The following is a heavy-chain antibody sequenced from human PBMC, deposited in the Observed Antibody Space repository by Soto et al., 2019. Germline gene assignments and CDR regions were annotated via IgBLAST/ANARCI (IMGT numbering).Heavy chain of an antibody. J-gene: IGHJ4*02. CDR1: GDSISSSSYY. CDR3: ARQSYDSSDYFDY. D-gene: IGHD3-22*01. Sequence: KPSETLSLTCTVSGDSISSSSYYWGWIRQPPGKGLEWIGSIYYSGSTYYNPSLKSRVTISVDTSRIHFSLKLISVTAADTAVYYCARQSYDSSDYFDYWGQGTLVTVPQ. V-gene: IGHV4-39*01. CDR2: IYYSGST.